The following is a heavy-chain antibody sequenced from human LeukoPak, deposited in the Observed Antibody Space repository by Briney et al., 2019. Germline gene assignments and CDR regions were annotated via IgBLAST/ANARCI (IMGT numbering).Heavy chain of an antibody. CDR3: ARMNYYDSSGYPNRAEYFQH. Sequence: SETLSLTCAVYGGSFSGYYWSWIRQPPGKGLEWIGEINHSGSTNYNPSLKSRVTISVDTSKNQFSLKLSSVTAADTAVYYCARMNYYDSSGYPNRAEYFQHWGQGTLVTVSS. V-gene: IGHV4-34*01. CDR2: INHSGST. D-gene: IGHD3-22*01. J-gene: IGHJ1*01. CDR1: GGSFSGYY.